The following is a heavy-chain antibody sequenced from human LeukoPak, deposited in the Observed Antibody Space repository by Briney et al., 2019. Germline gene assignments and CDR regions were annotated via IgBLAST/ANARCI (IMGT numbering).Heavy chain of an antibody. CDR2: IRSKAYGGTT. V-gene: IGHV3-49*03. D-gene: IGHD1-26*01. Sequence: GGSLRLSCAASGFTFSSYWMSWFRQAPGKGLEWVGFIRSKAYGGTTEYAASVKGRFTISRDDSKSIAYLQMNSLKTEDTAVYYCTRPQASGSYYYYYGMDVWGQGTTVTVSS. J-gene: IGHJ6*02. CDR3: TRPQASGSYYYYYGMDV. CDR1: GFTFSSYW.